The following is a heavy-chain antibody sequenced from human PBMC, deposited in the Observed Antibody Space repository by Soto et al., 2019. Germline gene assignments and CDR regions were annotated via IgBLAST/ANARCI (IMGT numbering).Heavy chain of an antibody. CDR3: ASYGGNKYLNYYYGMDV. J-gene: IGHJ6*02. Sequence: GESLKISCKGSGYSFTSYWIGWVRQMPGKGLEWMGIIYPGDSDTNYSPSFQGHVTISADKSISTAYLQWSSLKASDTAMYYCASYGGNKYLNYYYGMDVWGQGTTVTVSS. CDR2: IYPGDSDT. CDR1: GYSFTSYW. V-gene: IGHV5-51*01. D-gene: IGHD2-15*01.